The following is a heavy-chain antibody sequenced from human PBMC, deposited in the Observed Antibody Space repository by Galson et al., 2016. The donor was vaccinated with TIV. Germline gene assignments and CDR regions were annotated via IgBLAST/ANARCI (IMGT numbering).Heavy chain of an antibody. J-gene: IGHJ4*02. CDR2: ISAYNGNT. CDR3: ARVHSGFQEVIHYFDY. CDR1: GYTFINYG. D-gene: IGHD3-10*01. Sequence: SVKVSCKASGYTFINYGVGWVRQAPGQGLEWMGWISAYNGNTRYAQKLQARVTMTTDTSTNTAYMELRSLRSDDTAGYYCARVHSGFQEVIHYFDYWGQGTLVTVSS. V-gene: IGHV1-18*01.